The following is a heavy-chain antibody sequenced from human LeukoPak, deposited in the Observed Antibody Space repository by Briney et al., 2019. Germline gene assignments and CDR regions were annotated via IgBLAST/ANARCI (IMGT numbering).Heavy chain of an antibody. CDR2: IYTSGST. Sequence: GSLRLSCAASGFTFSDYYMSWIRQAPGKGLEWIGRIYTSGSTNYNPSLKSRVTMSVDTSKNQFSLKLSSVTAADTAVYYCARGEQWLEYDYWGQGTLVTVSS. J-gene: IGHJ4*02. D-gene: IGHD6-19*01. V-gene: IGHV4-59*10. CDR3: ARGEQWLEYDY. CDR1: GFTFSDYY.